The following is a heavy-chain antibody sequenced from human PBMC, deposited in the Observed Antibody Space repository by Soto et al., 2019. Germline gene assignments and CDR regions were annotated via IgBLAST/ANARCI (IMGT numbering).Heavy chain of an antibody. CDR1: CGSISSGYYC. J-gene: IGHJ6*02. Sequence: NPSDTLSLTCSVSCGSISSGYYCWSWIRQPPGKGLDWIGNIYYSGNPYYNPSLKCRLIISIDTSKNQFSLRVRSVPDADTAVDYRASSSLYGMDVCAQGTTVTVS. CDR2: IYYSGNP. CDR3: ASSSLYGMDV. V-gene: IGHV4-30-4*02.